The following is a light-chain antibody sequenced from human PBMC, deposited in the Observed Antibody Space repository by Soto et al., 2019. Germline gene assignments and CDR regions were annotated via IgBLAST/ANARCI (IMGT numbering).Light chain of an antibody. Sequence: EIVLTQSPATLSLSPGERATLSCRASQSVSSRLAWYQQKPGQAPRLLIYDAFNRATGIPARFGGSGSGTDFTLTISSLEPEDFAVYYCQHYSSFGPGTKVDIK. V-gene: IGKV3-11*01. CDR2: DAF. CDR3: QHYSS. CDR1: QSVSSR. J-gene: IGKJ3*01.